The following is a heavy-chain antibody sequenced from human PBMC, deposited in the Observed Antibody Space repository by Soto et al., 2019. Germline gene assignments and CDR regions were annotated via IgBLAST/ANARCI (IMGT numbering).Heavy chain of an antibody. J-gene: IGHJ4*02. V-gene: IGHV3-30-3*01. CDR2: ISYDGSNK. CDR1: GFTFSSYA. D-gene: IGHD3-22*01. Sequence: QVPLVESGGGVVQPGRSLRLSCAASGFTFSSYAMHWVRQAPGKGLEWVAVISYDGSNKYYADSVKGRFTISRDNSKNTLYLQMNSLRAEDTAVYYCARDYDSSGYLDYWGQGTLVTVSS. CDR3: ARDYDSSGYLDY.